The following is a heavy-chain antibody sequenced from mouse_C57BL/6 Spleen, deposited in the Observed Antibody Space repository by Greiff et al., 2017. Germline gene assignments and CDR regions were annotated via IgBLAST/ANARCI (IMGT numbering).Heavy chain of an antibody. J-gene: IGHJ2*01. CDR3: ACVCVGYPYYFDY. CDR2: IYPGSGNT. Sequence: QVQLQQSGAELVRPGASVKLSCKASGYTFTDYYIHWVKQRPGQGLEWIARIYPGSGNTYYNEKFKGKATLTADKSSSTAYMQLSSLTSEDSAVSVCACVCVGYPYYFDYWGKGTTLTVSA. CDR1: GYTFTDYY. V-gene: IGHV1-76*01. D-gene: IGHD2-3*01.